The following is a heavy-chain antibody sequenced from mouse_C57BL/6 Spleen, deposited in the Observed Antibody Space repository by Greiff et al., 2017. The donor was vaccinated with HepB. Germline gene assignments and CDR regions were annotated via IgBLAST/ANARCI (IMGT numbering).Heavy chain of an antibody. CDR2: INPSNGGT. D-gene: IGHD1-1*01. CDR3: ARPLFITTVVAPFDY. J-gene: IGHJ2*01. V-gene: IGHV1-53*01. Sequence: QVQLQQPGTELVKPGASVKLSCKASGYTFTSYWMHWVKQRPGQGLEWIGNINPSNGGTNYNEKFKSKATLTVDKSSSTAYMQLSSLTSEDSAVYYCARPLFITTVVAPFDYWGQGTTLTVSS. CDR1: GYTFTSYW.